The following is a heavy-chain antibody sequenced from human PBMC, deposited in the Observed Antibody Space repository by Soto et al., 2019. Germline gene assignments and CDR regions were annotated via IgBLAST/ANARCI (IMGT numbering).Heavy chain of an antibody. Sequence: SETLSLTCTVSGGSVSSASYDWTWIRQSPGKGLEWIGYIYYTGGTNYNPSLKSRVTISVDTSKNQFSLKLTSVTAADTAVYYCARDIRGYSRAFDYWGQGNMVTVSS. V-gene: IGHV4-61*01. CDR3: ARDIRGYSRAFDY. CDR1: GGSVSSASYD. J-gene: IGHJ4*02. CDR2: IYYTGGT. D-gene: IGHD5-18*01.